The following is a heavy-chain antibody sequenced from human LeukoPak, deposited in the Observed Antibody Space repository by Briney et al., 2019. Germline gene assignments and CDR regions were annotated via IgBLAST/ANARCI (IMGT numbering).Heavy chain of an antibody. CDR2: IYYSGST. Sequence: SQTLSLTCTVSGGSISSGDYYWSWIRQPPGKGLEWIGYIYYSGSTYYNPSLKSRVTISVDTSKNQFSLKLSSVTAADTAVYYCARAAYSGSYHSDYWGQGTLVTVSS. CDR3: ARAAYSGSYHSDY. J-gene: IGHJ4*02. V-gene: IGHV4-30-4*01. CDR1: GGSISSGDYY. D-gene: IGHD1-26*01.